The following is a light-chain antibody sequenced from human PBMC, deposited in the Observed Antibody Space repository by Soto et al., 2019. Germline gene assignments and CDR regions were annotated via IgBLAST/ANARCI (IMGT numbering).Light chain of an antibody. CDR3: SSYAGSYTFV. V-gene: IGLV2-11*01. CDR1: ASDVGGYSY. J-gene: IGLJ1*01. CDR2: DVS. Sequence: QSALTQPRSVSGSRGQAVTISCTGTASDVGGYSYVSWYQQHPGKVPKLIIYDVSKWPSGVPDRFSGSKSGNTASLTISGLQAEDEGDYYCSSYAGSYTFVFGTGTKLTVL.